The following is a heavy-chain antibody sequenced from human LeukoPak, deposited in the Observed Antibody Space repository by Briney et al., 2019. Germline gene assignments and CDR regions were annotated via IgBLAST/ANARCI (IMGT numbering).Heavy chain of an antibody. Sequence: GESLKISCKGSGYSFTSYWIGWVRQMPGKGLEWLGIIYPGDSDTRYSPSFQGQVTISADKSISTAYLQWSSLKASDTAMYYCARRSITMVRGVMSDDAFDIWGQGTMVTVSS. J-gene: IGHJ3*02. CDR2: IYPGDSDT. V-gene: IGHV5-51*01. CDR3: ARRSITMVRGVMSDDAFDI. CDR1: GYSFTSYW. D-gene: IGHD3-10*01.